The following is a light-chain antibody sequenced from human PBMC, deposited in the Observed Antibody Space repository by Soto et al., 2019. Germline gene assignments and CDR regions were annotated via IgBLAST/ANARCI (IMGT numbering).Light chain of an antibody. J-gene: IGLJ3*02. Sequence: NFMLTQPHSVSESPGKTVTISCTRSSGSIASNYVQWYQQRPGSAPTTVIYEDNQRPSGVPDRFSGSIDSTYNSASLTISGVKTEDEADYYCQSYDSSNQVFGGGTKLTVL. CDR1: SGSIASNY. CDR2: EDN. V-gene: IGLV6-57*04. CDR3: QSYDSSNQV.